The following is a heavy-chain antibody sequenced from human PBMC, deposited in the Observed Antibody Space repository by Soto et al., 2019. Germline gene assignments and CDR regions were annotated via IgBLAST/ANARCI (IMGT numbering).Heavy chain of an antibody. V-gene: IGHV3-64*07. D-gene: IGHD6-13*01. CDR3: ARDRTAASASYYMDV. Sequence: VQVLESGGGLVQPGGSLRLSCAASGFTFGNYAMHWVRQAPGKGLEYVSAISSNGNSTYYADSVKGRFTISRDNSMNTLYLQMGSLRAEDMAVYYCARDRTAASASYYMDVWGKGTSVTVSS. CDR1: GFTFGNYA. CDR2: ISSNGNST. J-gene: IGHJ6*03.